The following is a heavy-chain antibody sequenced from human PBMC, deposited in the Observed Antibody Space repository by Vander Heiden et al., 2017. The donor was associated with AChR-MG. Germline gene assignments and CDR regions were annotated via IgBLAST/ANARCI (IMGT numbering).Heavy chain of an antibody. J-gene: IGHJ3*01. V-gene: IGHV4-38-2*01. CDR1: GYSINRGLY. D-gene: IGHD2-8*02. CDR2: TFLNEKT. Sequence: QVQLQESGPGLVKPSETMSLTCAVSGYSINRGLYWGWIRQPPGQGLEWLRSTFLNEKTYYSPSLKSRVTLSLDTSKNHFALKLTSVSASDTAVYFCARASLDSCTGGSCYSDAFDLWGQGTMVTVSS. CDR3: ARASLDSCTGGSCYSDAFDL.